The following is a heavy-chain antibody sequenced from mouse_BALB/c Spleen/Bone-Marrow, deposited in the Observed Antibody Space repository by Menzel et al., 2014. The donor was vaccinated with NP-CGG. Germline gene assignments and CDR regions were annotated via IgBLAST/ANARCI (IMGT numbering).Heavy chain of an antibody. V-gene: IGHV7-3*02. D-gene: IGHD1-1*02. Sequence: DVKLVESGGGLVQPGGSLRLSCGTSGFTLTDYYMNWVRQPPGKALEWLGFIRNKANGYTTEYSATVKGRFTISRDNSQSILYLQMNTLRAEDSATYYCARDKGGILFDYWGQGTTLTVSS. CDR2: IRNKANGYTT. J-gene: IGHJ2*01. CDR3: ARDKGGILFDY. CDR1: GFTLTDYY.